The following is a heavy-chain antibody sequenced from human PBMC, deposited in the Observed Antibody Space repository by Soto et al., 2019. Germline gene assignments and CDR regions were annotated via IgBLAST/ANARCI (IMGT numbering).Heavy chain of an antibody. CDR3: ARSNYGDYHVGD. J-gene: IGHJ4*02. CDR1: GGSFSGYY. D-gene: IGHD4-17*01. CDR2: INHSGST. Sequence: SETLSLTCAVYGGSFSGYYWSWIRQPPGKGLEWIGEINHSGSTNYNPSLKSRVTISVDTSKNQFSLKLSSVTAADTAVYYCARSNYGDYHVGDWGQGTLVTVSS. V-gene: IGHV4-34*01.